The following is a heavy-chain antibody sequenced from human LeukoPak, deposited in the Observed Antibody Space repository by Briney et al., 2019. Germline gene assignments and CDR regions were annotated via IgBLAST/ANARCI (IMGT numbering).Heavy chain of an antibody. Sequence: ASVKVSCKASGYTFTSYGISWVRQAPGQGLEWMGWISAYNGNTNYAQKLQGRVTMTTNTSTSTAYMELRSLRSDDTAVYYCARWGKLPAAMMSPGYYYYGMDVWGQGTTVTVSS. CDR1: GYTFTSYG. CDR3: ARWGKLPAAMMSPGYYYYGMDV. V-gene: IGHV1-18*01. D-gene: IGHD2-2*01. CDR2: ISAYNGNT. J-gene: IGHJ6*02.